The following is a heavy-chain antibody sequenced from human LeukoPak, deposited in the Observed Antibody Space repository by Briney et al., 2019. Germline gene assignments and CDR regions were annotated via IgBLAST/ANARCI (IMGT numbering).Heavy chain of an antibody. J-gene: IGHJ4*02. CDR1: GFTFSSYW. CDR3: ARVIVVPIVRQWSHFDY. Sequence: GGSLRLSCAASGFTFSSYWMSWVRQAPGKGLEWVANIKQDGSEKYYVESVKGRFTISRDNAKNSLYLQMNSLRAEDTAVYYCARVIVVPIVRQWSHFDYWGQGTLVTVSS. D-gene: IGHD3-22*01. CDR2: IKQDGSEK. V-gene: IGHV3-7*04.